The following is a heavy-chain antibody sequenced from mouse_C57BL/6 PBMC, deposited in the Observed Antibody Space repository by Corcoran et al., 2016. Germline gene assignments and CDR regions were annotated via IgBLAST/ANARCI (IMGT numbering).Heavy chain of an antibody. CDR1: GYTFPDYY. CDR2: IYPGSGNT. D-gene: IGHD2-1*01. V-gene: IGHV1-84*01. Sequence: QIQLQQSGPELVKPGASVKISCKASGYTFPDYYINWVKQRPGQGLEWIGWIYPGSGNTKYNEKFKGKATLTVHTSSSTAYMQLSSLTSEDSAVYFCARQQIYYGNPYAMDYWGQGTSVTVSS. J-gene: IGHJ4*01. CDR3: ARQQIYYGNPYAMDY.